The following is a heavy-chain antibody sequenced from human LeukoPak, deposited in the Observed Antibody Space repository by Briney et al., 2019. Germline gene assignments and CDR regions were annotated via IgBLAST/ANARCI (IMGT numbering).Heavy chain of an antibody. D-gene: IGHD6-19*01. CDR1: GFTFSSYS. J-gene: IGHJ4*02. CDR2: ISYDGSNK. V-gene: IGHV3-30*18. Sequence: GGSLRLSCAASGFTFSSYSMHWVRQAPGKGLEWVAVISYDGSNKYYADSVKGRFTISRDNSKDTLYLQMNSLRAEDTAVYYCAKGRLAVAGYYFDYWGQGTLVTVSS. CDR3: AKGRLAVAGYYFDY.